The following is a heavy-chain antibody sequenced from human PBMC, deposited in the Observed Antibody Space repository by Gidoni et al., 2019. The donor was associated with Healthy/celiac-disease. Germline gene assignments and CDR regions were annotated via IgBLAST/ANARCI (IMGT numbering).Heavy chain of an antibody. Sequence: LSCAASGFTFSSYGMHWVRQAPGKGLEWVAVISYDGSNKYYADSVKGRFTISRDNSKNTLYLQMNSLRAEDTAVYYCAKDQYREDSGSYFDYWGQGTLVTVSS. V-gene: IGHV3-30*18. CDR3: AKDQYREDSGSYFDY. D-gene: IGHD1-26*01. J-gene: IGHJ4*02. CDR1: GFTFSSYG. CDR2: ISYDGSNK.